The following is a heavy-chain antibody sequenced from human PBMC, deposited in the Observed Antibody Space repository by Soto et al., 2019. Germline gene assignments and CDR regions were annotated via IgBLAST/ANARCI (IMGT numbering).Heavy chain of an antibody. Sequence: PGGSLRLSCAASAFTFKNHWMHWVRQVPGKGPVWVSRINGDGSFTSYADAVKGRFTISRDNAKNSLYLQMNSLRAEDTALYYCASGDYFDSSDNYYPFDYWGQGTLVTVSS. CDR2: INGDGSFT. J-gene: IGHJ4*02. CDR1: AFTFKNHW. CDR3: ASGDYFDSSDNYYPFDY. D-gene: IGHD3-22*01. V-gene: IGHV3-74*01.